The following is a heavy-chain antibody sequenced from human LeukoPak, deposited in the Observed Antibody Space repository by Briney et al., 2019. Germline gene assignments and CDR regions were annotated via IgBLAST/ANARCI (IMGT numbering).Heavy chain of an antibody. J-gene: IGHJ4*02. CDR3: ARVRYSGYVDY. Sequence: SETLSLTCAVYGGSFSGYYWSWIRQPPGKGLEWVGEINHSGSTNYNPSLKSRVTISVDTSKNQFSLKLSSVTAADTAVYYCARVRYSGYVDYWGQGTLVTVSS. CDR2: INHSGST. V-gene: IGHV4-34*01. CDR1: GGSFSGYY. D-gene: IGHD5-12*01.